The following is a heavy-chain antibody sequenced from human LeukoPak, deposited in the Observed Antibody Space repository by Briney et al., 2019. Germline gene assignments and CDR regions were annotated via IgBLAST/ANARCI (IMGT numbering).Heavy chain of an antibody. CDR1: GGSFSGYY. CDR3: ARLGTLRVPAY. D-gene: IGHD2/OR15-2a*01. V-gene: IGHV4-34*01. CDR2: INHSGST. Sequence: SETLSLTCAVYGGSFSGYYWSWIRQPPGKGLEWIGEINHSGSTNYNPSLKSRVTISVDTSKNQFSLKLSSVTAADTAVYYCARLGTLRVPAYWGQGTLVTVSS. J-gene: IGHJ4*02.